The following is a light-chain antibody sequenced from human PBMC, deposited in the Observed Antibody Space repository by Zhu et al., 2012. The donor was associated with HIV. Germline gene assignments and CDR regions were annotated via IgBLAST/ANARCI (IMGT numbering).Light chain of an antibody. V-gene: IGKV1-9*01. Sequence: DIQLTQSPSFLSASVGDRVTITCRASQDITNYLAWYQQNPGKVPKLLIYAASTLQIGVPSRFRASGSGAEFTLTITSLQPEDFAIYYCQQLNSFPLTFGGGPRWDQT. CDR1: QDITNY. CDR2: AAS. J-gene: IGKJ4*01. CDR3: QQLNSFPLT.